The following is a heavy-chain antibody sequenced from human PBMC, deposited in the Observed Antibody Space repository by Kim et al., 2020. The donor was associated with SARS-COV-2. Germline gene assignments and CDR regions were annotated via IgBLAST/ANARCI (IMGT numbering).Heavy chain of an antibody. J-gene: IGHJ4*02. Sequence: YYADSVKGRFTISRDNSKNTLYLQMNSLRAEDTAVYYCAKVIAAAGCFDYWGQGTLVTVSS. CDR3: AKVIAAAGCFDY. V-gene: IGHV3-23*01. D-gene: IGHD6-13*01.